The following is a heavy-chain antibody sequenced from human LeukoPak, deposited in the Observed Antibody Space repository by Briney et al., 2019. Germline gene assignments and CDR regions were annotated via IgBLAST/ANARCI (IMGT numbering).Heavy chain of an antibody. J-gene: IGHJ4*02. CDR2: ITYSGST. CDR1: GGSISSRGYY. V-gene: IGHV4-39*01. D-gene: IGHD5-18*01. Sequence: ASETLSLTCTVSGGSISSRGYYWGWIRQPPGKGLEWIGIITYSGSTYFSPSVKSRVTMSMDTSKNQFSLKLSSVTAADTAVYYCARRGDSYALFDYWGQGTLVTVSS. CDR3: ARRGDSYALFDY.